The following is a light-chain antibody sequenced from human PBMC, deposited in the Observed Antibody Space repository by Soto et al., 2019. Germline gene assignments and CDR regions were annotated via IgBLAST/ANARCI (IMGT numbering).Light chain of an antibody. CDR2: GVT. Sequence: QSALTQPASVSGSPGQSITISCTGTSSDVGGYNYVSWYQQHPGIAPKLLIYGVTNRPSGVSPRFSGSKSGNTASLTISGRQAEDEADDHCSSYTSASTLLYLFGTGTKVTVL. J-gene: IGLJ1*01. CDR1: SSDVGGYNY. CDR3: SSYTSASTLLYL. V-gene: IGLV2-14*01.